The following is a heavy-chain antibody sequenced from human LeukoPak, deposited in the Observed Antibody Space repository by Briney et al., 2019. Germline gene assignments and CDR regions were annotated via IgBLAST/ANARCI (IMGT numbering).Heavy chain of an antibody. CDR1: GFTFSSYS. CDR2: ISSSSSYI. V-gene: IGHV3-21*01. J-gene: IGHJ1*01. D-gene: IGHD6-19*01. CDR3: ASGSKYSSGYDPAEYFQH. Sequence: PGGSLRLSCAASGFTFSSYSMNWVRQAPGKGLEWVSSISSSSSYIYYADSVKGRFTISRDNAKNSLYLQMNSLRAEDTAVYYCASGSKYSSGYDPAEYFQHWGQGTLVTVSS.